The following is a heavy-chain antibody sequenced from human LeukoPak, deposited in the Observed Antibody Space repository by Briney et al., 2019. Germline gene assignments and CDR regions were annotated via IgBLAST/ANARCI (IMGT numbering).Heavy chain of an antibody. Sequence: PGGSLRLSCAASGFTFSSYAMSWVRQAPGKGLEWVSAISGSGGSTYYADSVKGRFTISRDNSKNTLYLQMNSLRAEDTAVYYCAKAGDCSSTSCFPFYYCYYYMDVWGRGTTVTVSS. J-gene: IGHJ6*03. CDR3: AKAGDCSSTSCFPFYYCYYYMDV. CDR1: GFTFSSYA. D-gene: IGHD2-2*01. V-gene: IGHV3-23*01. CDR2: ISGSGGST.